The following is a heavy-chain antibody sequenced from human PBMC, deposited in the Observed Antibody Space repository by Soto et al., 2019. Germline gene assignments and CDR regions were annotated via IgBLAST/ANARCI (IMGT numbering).Heavy chain of an antibody. Sequence: SETLSLTCTVSGGSISSRSYYWNWIRQPPGKGLEWIGTIDYSGSTYSNLSLKSRVTISVDTSKNQFSLKLGSVTAADTAVYYCARHTYYYDSSGPDDAFDIWGQGTMVTVSS. CDR1: GGSISSRSYY. CDR3: ARHTYYYDSSGPDDAFDI. D-gene: IGHD3-22*01. V-gene: IGHV4-39*01. CDR2: IDYSGST. J-gene: IGHJ3*02.